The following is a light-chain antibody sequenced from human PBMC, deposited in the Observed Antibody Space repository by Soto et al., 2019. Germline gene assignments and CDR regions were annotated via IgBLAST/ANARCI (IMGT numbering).Light chain of an antibody. V-gene: IGKV3-20*01. J-gene: IGKJ4*01. CDR2: DAS. Sequence: EFVLTQSPGTLSLSPGERAPLSCRASQTVRNNYLAWYQQKPGQDPRLLIYDASSRATGIPDRFSGGGSGTDFTLTISRLEPEDFAVYYCQQFSSYPLTFGGGTKVDIK. CDR3: QQFSSYPLT. CDR1: QTVRNNY.